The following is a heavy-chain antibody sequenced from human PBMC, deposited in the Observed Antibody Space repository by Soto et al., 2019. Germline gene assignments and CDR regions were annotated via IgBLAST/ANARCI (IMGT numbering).Heavy chain of an antibody. CDR1: GYTFTGYY. Sequence: ASVKVSCKASGYTFTGYYMHWVRQAPGQGLEWMGWINPNSGGTNYAQKFQGWVTMTRDTSISTAYMELSRLRSDDTAVYYCAREDCSGGSCYPPNRAGYYYYGMDVWGQGTKATVSS. J-gene: IGHJ6*02. CDR2: INPNSGGT. CDR3: AREDCSGGSCYPPNRAGYYYYGMDV. V-gene: IGHV1-2*04. D-gene: IGHD2-15*01.